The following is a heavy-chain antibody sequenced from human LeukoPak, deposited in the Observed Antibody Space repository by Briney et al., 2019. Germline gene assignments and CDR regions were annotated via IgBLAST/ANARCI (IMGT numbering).Heavy chain of an antibody. CDR3: ARHKSSGWHPDAFDI. D-gene: IGHD6-19*01. Sequence: PSETLSLTCTVSGGSISSSSYYWGWIRQPPGKGLEWIGSIYYSGSTYYNPSLKSRVTISVDTSKNQFSLKLSSVTAADTAVYYCARHKSSGWHPDAFDIWGQGTMVTVSS. V-gene: IGHV4-39*01. J-gene: IGHJ3*02. CDR2: IYYSGST. CDR1: GGSISSSSYY.